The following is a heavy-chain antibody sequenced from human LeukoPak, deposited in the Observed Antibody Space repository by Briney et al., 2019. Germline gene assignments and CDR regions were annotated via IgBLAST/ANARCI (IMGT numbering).Heavy chain of an antibody. V-gene: IGHV4-4*09. D-gene: IGHD2-2*01. CDR1: GGSISGYF. Sequence: SETLSLTCTVSGGSISGYFWSWIRQPPGKRPEWIGYIYSTGTTNYSPSLSSRVTISVDTSKNQLSLNLRFVTATDTAVYHCARHNPPPTGFCSGTSCFMSGSQYFYMDVWGKGTSVTVS. CDR2: IYSTGTT. J-gene: IGHJ6*03. CDR3: ARHNPPPTGFCSGTSCFMSGSQYFYMDV.